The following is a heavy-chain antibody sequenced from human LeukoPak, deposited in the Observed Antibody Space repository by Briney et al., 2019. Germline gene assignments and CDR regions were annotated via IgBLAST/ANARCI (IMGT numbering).Heavy chain of an antibody. V-gene: IGHV4-4*07. CDR3: AIGGKATVVTM. D-gene: IGHD4-23*01. CDR2: MYSSGST. Sequence: PSETMSLTCTVSGGSIHSYYWSWIRQPAGKGLEWIGRMYSSGSTNYNPSLKSRVSMSVDTSKNQFSLKLTSVTAADTAVYYCAIGGKATVVTMWGQGTLVLVPS. CDR1: GGSIHSYY. J-gene: IGHJ4*02.